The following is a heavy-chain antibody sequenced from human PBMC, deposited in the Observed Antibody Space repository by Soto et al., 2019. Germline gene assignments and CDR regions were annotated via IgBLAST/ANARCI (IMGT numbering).Heavy chain of an antibody. D-gene: IGHD5-18*01. CDR1: GFTFSSYG. Sequence: GWSLRLSCAASGFTFSSYGMHWVRQAPGKGLEWVAVIWYDGSNKYYADSVKGRFTISRDNSKNTLYLQMNSLRAEDTAVYYCARDGIQLWYYYYYYGMDVWGQGTTVTVSS. J-gene: IGHJ6*02. CDR2: IWYDGSNK. CDR3: ARDGIQLWYYYYYYGMDV. V-gene: IGHV3-33*01.